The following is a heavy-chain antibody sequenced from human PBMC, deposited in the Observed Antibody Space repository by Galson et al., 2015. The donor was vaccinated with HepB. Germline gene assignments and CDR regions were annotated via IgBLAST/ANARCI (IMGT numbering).Heavy chain of an antibody. V-gene: IGHV3-48*02. J-gene: IGHJ4*02. CDR2: ISGGSGSRI. D-gene: IGHD6-19*01. CDR1: GITLGPSS. Sequence: SLRLSCAASGITLGPSSMNWVRQAPGKGLEWVSYISGGSGSRIFYAESVKGRFTISRDNAKNSLYLQMNNLRDDDTAMYYCAKFQWLAHTVPFDYWGQGTLVTVSS. CDR3: AKFQWLAHTVPFDY.